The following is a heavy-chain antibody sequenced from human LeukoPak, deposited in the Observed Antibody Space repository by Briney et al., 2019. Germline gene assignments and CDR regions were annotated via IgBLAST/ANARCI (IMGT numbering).Heavy chain of an antibody. Sequence: SETLSLTCTVSGGSISSYYWSWIRQPAGKGLEWIGRIYTSGSTNYNPSLKSRVTMSVDTSKNQFSLKLSSVTAADTAVYYCARGTRYCSSTGCYEGDLFDYWGQGTLVTVSS. J-gene: IGHJ4*02. CDR3: ARGTRYCSSTGCYEGDLFDY. D-gene: IGHD2-2*01. V-gene: IGHV4-4*07. CDR2: IYTSGST. CDR1: GGSISSYY.